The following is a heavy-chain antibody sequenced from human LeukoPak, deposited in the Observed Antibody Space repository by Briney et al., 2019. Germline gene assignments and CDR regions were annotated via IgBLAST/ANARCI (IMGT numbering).Heavy chain of an antibody. CDR2: MSGSGAGE. CDR1: GFTSSTYA. D-gene: IGHD4-17*01. Sequence: PGGSLRLSCAASGFTSSTYAMTWVRQAPGKGLEWVSSMSGSGAGEFYAAPVKDRYTTSRDNSKNTLYMQMNSLRAEDTAVYYCAKAAYGDYAGAFDIWGQGTMVIVSS. J-gene: IGHJ3*02. V-gene: IGHV3-23*01. CDR3: AKAAYGDYAGAFDI.